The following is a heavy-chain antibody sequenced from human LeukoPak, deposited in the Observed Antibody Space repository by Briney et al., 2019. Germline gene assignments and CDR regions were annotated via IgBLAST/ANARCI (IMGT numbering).Heavy chain of an antibody. Sequence: SETLSLTCTVSNASISSNTYYRAWIRQPPGKGLEYIGSINYRGSTYYNPSLKSRVTLSVDTSKNQFSLKLNPVTAADTAVYYCATYKYDYVWGNQHFDYWGQGTLVAVSS. CDR2: INYRGST. CDR1: NASISSNTYY. J-gene: IGHJ4*02. D-gene: IGHD3-16*01. CDR3: ATYKYDYVWGNQHFDY. V-gene: IGHV4-39*07.